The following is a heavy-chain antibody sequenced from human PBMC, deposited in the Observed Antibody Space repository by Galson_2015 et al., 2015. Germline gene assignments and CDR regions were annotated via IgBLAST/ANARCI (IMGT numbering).Heavy chain of an antibody. CDR2: INAGNGNT. D-gene: IGHD1-14*01. J-gene: IGHJ3*02. Sequence: SVKVSCKASGYTFTSYAMHWVRQAPGQRLEWMGWINAGNGNTKYSQKFQGRVTITRDTSASTAYMELSSLRSEDTAVYYCARDSPIKDAFDIWGQGTMVTVSS. CDR1: GYTFTSYA. CDR3: ARDSPIKDAFDI. V-gene: IGHV1-3*01.